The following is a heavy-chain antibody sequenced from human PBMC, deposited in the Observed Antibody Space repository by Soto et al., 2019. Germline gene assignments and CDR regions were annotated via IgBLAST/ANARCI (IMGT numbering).Heavy chain of an antibody. J-gene: IGHJ3*02. D-gene: IGHD6-13*01. V-gene: IGHV4-4*02. CDR3: FKVSWPVI. Sequence: PLETLSLTCAVSGGSISSSNWWSWVRQPPGKGLEWIGEIYHSGSTNYNPSLKSRVTISVDKSKNTLYLQLNSLRAEDTALYYCFKVSWPVIWGLGTMVTVSS. CDR1: GGSISSSNW. CDR2: IYHSGST.